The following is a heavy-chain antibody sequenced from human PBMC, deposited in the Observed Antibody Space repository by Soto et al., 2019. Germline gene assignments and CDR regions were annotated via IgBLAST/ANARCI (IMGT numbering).Heavy chain of an antibody. J-gene: IGHJ2*01. D-gene: IGHD1-26*01. V-gene: IGHV3-23*01. CDR3: AKDYIVGADWYFDL. CDR1: GFRFSAYA. Sequence: EVQLLESGGGLVQPGGSLRLSCAASGFRFSAYAMSWVRQAPGEGPEWVSNISEEGDQANYADSVKGRFTISRDNSKNTLYLQMSSLRAEDTALYYCAKDYIVGADWYFDLCGPGTLVTVSS. CDR2: ISEEGDQA.